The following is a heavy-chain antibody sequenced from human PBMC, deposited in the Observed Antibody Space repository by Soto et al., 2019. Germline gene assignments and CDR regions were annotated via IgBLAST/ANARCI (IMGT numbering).Heavy chain of an antibody. Sequence: ASVKVSCKASGYTFTSYGISCVRQAPGQGLEWMGWISAYNGNTNYAQKLQGRVTMTTDTSTSTAYMELRSLRSDDTAVYYCARDLGSKGYYYGMDVWGQGTTVTVSS. CDR3: ARDLGSKGYYYGMDV. CDR2: ISAYNGNT. D-gene: IGHD3-10*01. V-gene: IGHV1-18*01. CDR1: GYTFTSYG. J-gene: IGHJ6*02.